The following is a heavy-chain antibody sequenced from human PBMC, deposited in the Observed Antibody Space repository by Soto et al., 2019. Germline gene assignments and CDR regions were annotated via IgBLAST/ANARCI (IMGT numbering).Heavy chain of an antibody. CDR3: AAGYGDYTSENDY. J-gene: IGHJ4*02. D-gene: IGHD4-17*01. Sequence: GGSLRLSCAASGFTFSSYSMNWVRQAPGKGLEWVSSISSSSSYIYYADSVKGRFTISRDNAKNSLYLQMNSLRAEDTAVYYCAAGYGDYTSENDYWGQGTLVTVSS. V-gene: IGHV3-21*01. CDR2: ISSSSSYI. CDR1: GFTFSSYS.